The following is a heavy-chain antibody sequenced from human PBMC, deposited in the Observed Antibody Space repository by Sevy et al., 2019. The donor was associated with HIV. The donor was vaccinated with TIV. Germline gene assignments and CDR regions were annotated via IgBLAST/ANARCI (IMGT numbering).Heavy chain of an antibody. CDR1: GFAVSDNC. CDR3: ARDRVVHNDYIFVAYYYGMDV. V-gene: IGHV3-53*01. Sequence: GGSLRLSCAVSGFAVSDNCMSWVRQSPGKGLEWASVIFSGGRTSYADSVKGRFTVSRDGSKNTLYLQMDNLRAEDTATYYCARDRVVHNDYIFVAYYYGMDVWGQGTTVTVSS. D-gene: IGHD4-4*01. CDR2: IFSGGRT. J-gene: IGHJ6*02.